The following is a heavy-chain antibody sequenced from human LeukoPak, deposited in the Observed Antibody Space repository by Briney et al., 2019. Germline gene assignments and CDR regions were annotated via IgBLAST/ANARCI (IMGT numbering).Heavy chain of an antibody. J-gene: IGHJ3*02. CDR3: ARYGNGEWLAHYSFES. CDR1: GFKFEDYA. V-gene: IGHV3-43D*03. D-gene: IGHD6-19*01. CDR2: INWAGGSA. Sequence: QTGGSLRLSCVVSGFKFEDYAVFWVRQGPGKGLEWVALINWAGGSAHYADSVRGRFTISRDNADNSVYLQMNNLKAEDTAVYYCARYGNGEWLAHYSFESWGQGTMVIASS.